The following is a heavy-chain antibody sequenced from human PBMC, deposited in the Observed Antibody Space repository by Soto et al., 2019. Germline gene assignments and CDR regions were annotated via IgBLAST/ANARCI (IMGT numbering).Heavy chain of an antibody. CDR2: INAGNGNT. J-gene: IGHJ6*02. V-gene: IGHV1-3*01. Sequence: GASVKVSCKASGYTFTSYAMHWVRQAPGQRLEWMGWINAGNGNTKYSQKFQGRVTITRDTSASTAYMELSSLRSEDTAVYYCARDPPSYYYYSGMDVWGQGTTVTVSS. CDR1: GYTFTSYA. CDR3: ARDPPSYYYYSGMDV. D-gene: IGHD3-16*01.